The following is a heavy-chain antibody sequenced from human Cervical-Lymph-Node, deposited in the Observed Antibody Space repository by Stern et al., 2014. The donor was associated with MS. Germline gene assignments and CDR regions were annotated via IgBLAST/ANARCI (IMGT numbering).Heavy chain of an antibody. J-gene: IGHJ4*02. V-gene: IGHV4-39*01. CDR3: ARLTSGIAANFDY. D-gene: IGHD6-13*01. CDR2: IYYSGST. CDR1: GGSISSSSYY. Sequence: QVQLQESGPGLVKPSETLSLTCTVSGGSISSSSYYWGCIRQPPGKGLEWIGSIYYSGSTYYNPSLKSRVTMSVDTSKTHSSLKLSSLTAADTAVYYCARLTSGIAANFDYWGQGTLVTVSS.